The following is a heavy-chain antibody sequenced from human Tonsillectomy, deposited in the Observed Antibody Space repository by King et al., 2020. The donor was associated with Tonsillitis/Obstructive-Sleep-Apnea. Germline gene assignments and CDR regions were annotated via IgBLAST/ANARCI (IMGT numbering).Heavy chain of an antibody. CDR3: VKEISITGEGAFDI. J-gene: IGHJ3*02. CDR2: MKSNSATI. D-gene: IGHD1-14*01. Sequence: VQLVESGGGLVQPGRSLRLSCAASGFIFDDYAMHWVRQAPGKGLEWVSGMKSNSATIAYADSVRGRFAISRDSAKNSLYLQMNSLRPEDTALYNCVKEISITGEGAFDIWGQGTMVTVSS. CDR1: GFIFDDYA. V-gene: IGHV3-9*01.